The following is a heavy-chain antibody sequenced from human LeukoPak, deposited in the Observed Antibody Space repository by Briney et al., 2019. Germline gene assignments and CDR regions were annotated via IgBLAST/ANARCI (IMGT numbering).Heavy chain of an antibody. J-gene: IGHJ4*02. D-gene: IGHD2-2*02. CDR2: INHSGST. Sequence: SETLSLTCAVYGGSFSGYYWSWIRQPPGKGLEWSGEINHSGSTNCNPSLKSRVTISVDTSKNQFSLKLSSVTAADTAVYYCARVPAAINRMRQQLVSYYFDYWGQGTLVTVSS. V-gene: IGHV4-34*01. CDR1: GGSFSGYY. CDR3: ARVPAAINRMRQQLVSYYFDY.